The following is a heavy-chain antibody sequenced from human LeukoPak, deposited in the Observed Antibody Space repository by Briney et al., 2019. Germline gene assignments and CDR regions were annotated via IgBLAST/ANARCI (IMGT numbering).Heavy chain of an antibody. CDR1: GGTFSSYA. CDR3: ARSATTVTTNKGVNFDY. CDR2: IIPIFGTA. V-gene: IGHV1-69*05. Sequence: SVKVSCKASGGTFSSYAISWVRQAPGQGLEWMGGIIPIFGTANYAQKFHGRVTITTDESTSTAYMELSSLRSEDTAVYYCARSATTVTTNKGVNFDYWGQGTLVTVSS. D-gene: IGHD4-17*01. J-gene: IGHJ4*02.